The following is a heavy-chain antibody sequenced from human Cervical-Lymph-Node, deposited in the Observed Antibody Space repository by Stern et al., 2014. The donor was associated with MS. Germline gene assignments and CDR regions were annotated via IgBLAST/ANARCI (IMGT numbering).Heavy chain of an antibody. CDR2: INTGNGNT. V-gene: IGHV1-3*04. CDR3: ATTAFDY. D-gene: IGHD1-26*01. Sequence: QVQLGQSVAEVKKPGASVKVSCKASGYTFTAYPIHWVRQAPGQGLEWVGWINTGNGNTRYSPKYQGRLTITRATSASTAYMDLSSLRSEDTAVYYCATTAFDYWGQGTLVSVSS. CDR1: GYTFTAYP. J-gene: IGHJ4*02.